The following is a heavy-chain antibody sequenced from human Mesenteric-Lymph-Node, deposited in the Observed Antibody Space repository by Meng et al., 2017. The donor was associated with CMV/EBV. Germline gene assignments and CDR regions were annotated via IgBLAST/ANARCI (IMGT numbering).Heavy chain of an antibody. CDR2: VNPKSGDT. V-gene: IGHV1-8*03. CDR3: ARHSSGWSILDY. D-gene: IGHD6-19*01. Sequence: CKTSGYSFVNSNINWGRQPTGQGLEWMGRVNPKSGDTEYAQKFQGRITVTKDTATNTVYMELHSLTTDDTAVYYCARHSSGWSILDYWGQGALVTVSS. CDR1: GYSFVNSN. J-gene: IGHJ4*02.